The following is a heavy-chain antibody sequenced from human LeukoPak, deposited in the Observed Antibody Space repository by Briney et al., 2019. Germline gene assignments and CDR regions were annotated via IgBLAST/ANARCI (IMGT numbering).Heavy chain of an antibody. Sequence: GGSLRLSCAASGFTFSIYWMSWVRQAPGKGLEWVANIKQDGSEKYYVDSVKGRFTISRDNAKNSLYLQMNSLRAEDTAVYYCARAGRSYAFDIWGQGTMVTVSS. D-gene: IGHD6-25*01. CDR1: GFTFSIYW. CDR2: IKQDGSEK. CDR3: ARAGRSYAFDI. J-gene: IGHJ3*02. V-gene: IGHV3-7*01.